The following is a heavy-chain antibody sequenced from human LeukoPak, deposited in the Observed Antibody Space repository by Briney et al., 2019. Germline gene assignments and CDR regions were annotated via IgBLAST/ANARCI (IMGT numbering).Heavy chain of an antibody. J-gene: IGHJ4*02. CDR2: ISSSGTAI. D-gene: IGHD2-15*01. V-gene: IGHV3-48*03. Sequence: PGGSLRLSCAASRFTFSGYEMNWVRQAPGKGLEWVSYISSSGTAIYYADSVKGRFTISRDNAKNSLSLQMNSLRAEDTAVYYCASGGDCSGGSCYFDYWGQGTLVIVSS. CDR3: ASGGDCSGGSCYFDY. CDR1: RFTFSGYE.